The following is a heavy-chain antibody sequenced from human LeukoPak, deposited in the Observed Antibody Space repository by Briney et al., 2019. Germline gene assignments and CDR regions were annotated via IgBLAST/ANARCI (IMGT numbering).Heavy chain of an antibody. CDR3: ARGEGGAADY. CDR2: IYHSGST. V-gene: IGHV4-30-2*01. CDR1: GGSISSGGYS. J-gene: IGHJ4*02. Sequence: PLQTLSLTCAVSGGSISSGGYSWSWIRQPPGKGLEWIGYIYHSGSTYYNPSLKSRVTISVDRSKNQFSLKLSSVTAADTAVYYCARGEGGAADYWGQGTLVTVSS. D-gene: IGHD1-26*01.